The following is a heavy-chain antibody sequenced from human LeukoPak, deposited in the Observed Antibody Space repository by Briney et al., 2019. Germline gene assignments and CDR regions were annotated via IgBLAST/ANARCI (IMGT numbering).Heavy chain of an antibody. J-gene: IGHJ3*02. CDR3: ECEPYGSGSFFGAFDI. V-gene: IGHV4-39*01. Sequence: SETLSLTCAVSDDSIRSSAYYWGWIRQPPGKGLEWIGSIYYSGSTYYNPSLNSRVTISIDTSKNQFSLKLSSVTAADTAVYYCECEPYGSGSFFGAFDIWGQGTMVTVSS. D-gene: IGHD3-10*01. CDR1: DDSIRSSAYY. CDR2: IYYSGST.